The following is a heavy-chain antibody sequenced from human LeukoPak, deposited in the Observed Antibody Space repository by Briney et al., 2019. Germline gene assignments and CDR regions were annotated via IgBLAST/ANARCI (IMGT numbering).Heavy chain of an antibody. V-gene: IGHV3-21*04. CDR2: ISSSSSYI. D-gene: IGHD4-17*01. CDR3: AKAYSVDYWPPFDY. Sequence: GGSLRLSCAASGFTFSSYSMNWVRQAPGKGLEWVSSISSSSSYIYYADSVKGRFTISRDNSKNTLYLQMNSLRAEDTAVYYCAKAYSVDYWPPFDYWGQGTLVTVSS. J-gene: IGHJ4*02. CDR1: GFTFSSYS.